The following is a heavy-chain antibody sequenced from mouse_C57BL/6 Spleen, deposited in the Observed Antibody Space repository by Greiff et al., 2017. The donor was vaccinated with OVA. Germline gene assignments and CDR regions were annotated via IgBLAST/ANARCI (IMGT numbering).Heavy chain of an antibody. J-gene: IGHJ3*01. V-gene: IGHV1-53*01. CDR1: GYTFTSSW. D-gene: IGHD1-1*01. Sequence: VQVVESGPELVKPGASVKLSCKASGYTFTSSWMHWVKQRPGQGLEWIGNINPSNGGTNYNEKFKGKATLTVDKSSSTAYMQLSSLTSEDSAVYYCARSDYGSSNLGADWGQGTLVTVSA. CDR2: INPSNGGT. CDR3: ARSDYGSSNLGAD.